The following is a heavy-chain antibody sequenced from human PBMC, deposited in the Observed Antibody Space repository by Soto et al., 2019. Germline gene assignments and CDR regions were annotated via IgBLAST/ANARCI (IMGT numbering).Heavy chain of an antibody. J-gene: IGHJ6*03. CDR3: ARGDCVGGTCYSLAGSLYYSMDV. V-gene: IGHV3-74*02. D-gene: IGHD2-15*01. CDR1: GFTCSNYC. Sequence: EVQLVESGGGLVQPGGSLRLSCAASGFTCSNYCMYWVRQAPGKGLEWVSRINSDGSVSSYADSVKGRLTISRDNVKNTLYLQMDSLRAEDTAVYYCARGDCVGGTCYSLAGSLYYSMDVWGKGTTVTVFS. CDR2: INSDGSVS.